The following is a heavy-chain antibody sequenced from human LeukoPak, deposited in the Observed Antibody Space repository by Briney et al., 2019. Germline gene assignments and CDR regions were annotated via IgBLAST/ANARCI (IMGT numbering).Heavy chain of an antibody. CDR3: ARHQPLNYAVAFDI. J-gene: IGHJ3*02. CDR1: GGSISSYY. CDR2: IYTSGST. D-gene: IGHD2-2*01. V-gene: IGHV4-4*09. Sequence: SETLSLTCTVSGGSISSYYWSWIRQPPGKGLEWIGYIYTSGSTNYNPSLKSRVTISVDTSKNQFSLKLSSVTAADTAVYYCARHQPLNYAVAFDIWGQGTMVTVSS.